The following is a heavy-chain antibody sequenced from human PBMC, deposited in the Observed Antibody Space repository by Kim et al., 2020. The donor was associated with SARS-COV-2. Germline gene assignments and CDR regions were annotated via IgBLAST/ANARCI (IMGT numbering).Heavy chain of an antibody. Sequence: GGSLRLSCAASEFSFSSYAMSWVRQAPGKGLAWVSVISNNDGTTYYADSVKGRFTISRDNSKNTLYLQMNSLRAEDTAVYYCAKYVTRDGNHFDYWGQGTLVTVAS. CDR3: AKYVTRDGNHFDY. V-gene: IGHV3-23*01. D-gene: IGHD3-16*01. CDR2: ISNNDGTT. J-gene: IGHJ4*02. CDR1: EFSFSSYA.